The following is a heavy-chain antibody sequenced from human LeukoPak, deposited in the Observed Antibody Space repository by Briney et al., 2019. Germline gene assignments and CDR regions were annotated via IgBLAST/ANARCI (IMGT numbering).Heavy chain of an antibody. CDR3: ARRAYYDSTGAFDI. V-gene: IGHV4-34*01. CDR1: GGSFSGYY. CDR2: INHSGSA. D-gene: IGHD3-22*01. Sequence: SETLSLTCAVSGGSFSGYYWTWIRQPPGKGLEWIGEINHSGSANYNPSLKSQVTISVDTSKNQFSLKLSSVTAADTAVYYCARRAYYDSTGAFDIWGQGTMVTVSS. J-gene: IGHJ3*02.